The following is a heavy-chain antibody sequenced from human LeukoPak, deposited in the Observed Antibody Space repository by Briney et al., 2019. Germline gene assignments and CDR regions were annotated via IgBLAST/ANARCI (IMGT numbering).Heavy chain of an antibody. J-gene: IGHJ6*02. CDR1: GYTFTGYY. D-gene: IGHD3-3*01. Sequence: ASVKVSCKASGYTFTGYYMHWVRQAPGQGLEWMGWINPNSGGTNYAQKFRGRVTMTRDTSISTAYMELSRLRSDDTAVYYCARDRWVTIFGVVVSYGMDVWGQGTTVTVSS. CDR2: INPNSGGT. V-gene: IGHV1-2*02. CDR3: ARDRWVTIFGVVVSYGMDV.